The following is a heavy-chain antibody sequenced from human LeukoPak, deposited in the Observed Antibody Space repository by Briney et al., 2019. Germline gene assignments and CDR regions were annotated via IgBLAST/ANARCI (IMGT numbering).Heavy chain of an antibody. CDR1: GITLCEYG. Sequence: VGSLRLSCAVSGITLCEYGMSWVRQAAGKRVKCVAGFSGSIGRTTYADAVKRRLPISRDSTKNTLYLHKNSVRAEDTAVDFCAKRGVVIRVVLGGFHKGAYYRDSWRQSARVTVSS. CDR3: AKRGVVIRVVLGGFHKGAYYRDS. D-gene: IGHD2-15*01. CDR2: FSGSIGRT. V-gene: IGHV3-23*01. J-gene: IGHJ4*02.